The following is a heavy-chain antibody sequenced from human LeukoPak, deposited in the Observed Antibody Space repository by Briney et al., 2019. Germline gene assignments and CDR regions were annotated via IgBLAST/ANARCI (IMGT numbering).Heavy chain of an antibody. J-gene: IGHJ4*02. CDR2: INHSGST. V-gene: IGHV4-34*01. CDR1: GGSFSGYY. CDR3: ARRKRYFDWLPFDY. Sequence: SETLSLTCAVYGGSFSGYYWSWIRHPPGKGLEWIGEINHSGSTNYNPSLKSRVTISVDTSTNQFSLKLSSVTAADTAVYYCARRKRYFDWLPFDYWGQGTLVTVSS. D-gene: IGHD3-9*01.